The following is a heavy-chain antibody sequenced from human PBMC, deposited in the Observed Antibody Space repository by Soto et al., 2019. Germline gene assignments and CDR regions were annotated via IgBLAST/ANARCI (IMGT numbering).Heavy chain of an antibody. CDR1: GFTFSSYS. CDR3: AIVLRSSGWYRGDYYYGMDV. J-gene: IGHJ6*02. V-gene: IGHV3-21*01. CDR2: ISSSSSYI. D-gene: IGHD6-19*01. Sequence: PEGYLRLSCAASGFTFSSYSMNWVRQAPGKGLEWVSSISSSSSYIYYADSVKGRFTISRDNAKNSLYLQMNSLRAEDTAVYYCAIVLRSSGWYRGDYYYGMDVWGQGTTVTVSS.